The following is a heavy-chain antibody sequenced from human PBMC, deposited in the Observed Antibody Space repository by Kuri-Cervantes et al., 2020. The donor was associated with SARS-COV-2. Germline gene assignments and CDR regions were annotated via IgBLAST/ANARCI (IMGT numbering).Heavy chain of an antibody. CDR2: IRNKANNYAT. V-gene: IGHV3-73*01. CDR1: GFTFSASA. J-gene: IGHJ4*02. D-gene: IGHD3-9*01. Sequence: GGSLRLSCEASGFTFSASAIYWVRQASGKGLEWIGRIRNKANNYATTYVASVKGRFTISRDDSKNTAYLQMNSLKTEDTAVYYCGSSVLRFFDQYGDYWGRGTLVTVSS. CDR3: GSSVLRFFDQYGDY.